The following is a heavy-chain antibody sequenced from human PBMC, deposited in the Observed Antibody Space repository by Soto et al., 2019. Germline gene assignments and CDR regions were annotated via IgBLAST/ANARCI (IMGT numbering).Heavy chain of an antibody. CDR2: IYSGGST. D-gene: IGHD3-10*01. CDR3: ARGSGVVYYGMDV. Sequence: GGSLRLSCAASGFTVSSNYMSWVRQAPGKGLEWVSVIYSGGSTYYADSVKGRFTISRDNSKNTLYPQMNSLRAEDTAVYYCARGSGVVYYGMDVWGQGTTVTVSS. V-gene: IGHV3-53*01. J-gene: IGHJ6*02. CDR1: GFTVSSNY.